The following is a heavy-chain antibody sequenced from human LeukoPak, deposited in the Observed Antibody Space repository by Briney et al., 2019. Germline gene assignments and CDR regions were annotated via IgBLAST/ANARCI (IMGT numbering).Heavy chain of an antibody. D-gene: IGHD1-26*01. CDR3: AKGILSGSYYFDY. Sequence: GGSLRLSCAASGFTFSSYAMSWVRQAPGKGLEWVSVISGSGGSTYYADSVKGRFTISRDNSKNTPYLQMNSLRGEDTAVYYCAKGILSGSYYFDYWGQGTLVTVSS. V-gene: IGHV3-23*01. J-gene: IGHJ4*02. CDR1: GFTFSSYA. CDR2: ISGSGGST.